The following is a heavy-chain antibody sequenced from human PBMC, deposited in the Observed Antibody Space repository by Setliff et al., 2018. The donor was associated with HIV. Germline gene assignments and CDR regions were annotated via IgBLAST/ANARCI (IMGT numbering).Heavy chain of an antibody. CDR2: FDPEDGET. J-gene: IGHJ1*01. Sequence: ASVKVSCKISGYTLTELSIHWVRQAPGKGLEWMANFDPEDGETFYAQKFQGRLTMTEDTSTDTAYLELSSLRSDDTAMYYCATDPGYSSTWYSESFQHWGQGTVVTVSS. V-gene: IGHV1-24*01. D-gene: IGHD6-13*01. CDR3: ATDPGYSSTWYSESFQH. CDR1: GYTLTELS.